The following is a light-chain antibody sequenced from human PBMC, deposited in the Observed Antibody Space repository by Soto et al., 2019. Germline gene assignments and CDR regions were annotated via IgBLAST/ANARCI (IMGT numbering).Light chain of an antibody. CDR2: EVS. Sequence: QSVLTQPPSASGSPGQSVTISCSGTSSDVGGYNYVSWYQQHPGRAPKLMIYEVSKRPSGVPDRFSGSKSGNTASLTVSGLQSEDEADYYCSSYAGSNIIVFGTGTKLTVL. V-gene: IGLV2-8*01. CDR1: SSDVGGYNY. J-gene: IGLJ1*01. CDR3: SSYAGSNIIV.